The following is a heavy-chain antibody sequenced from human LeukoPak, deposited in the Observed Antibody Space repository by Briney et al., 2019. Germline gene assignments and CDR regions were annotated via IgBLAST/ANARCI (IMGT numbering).Heavy chain of an antibody. V-gene: IGHV4-59*11. CDR3: ARDLIAAAGTAGFDY. Sequence: PSETLSLTCTVSGGSISSHYWSWIRQPPGKGLEWIGYIYYSGSTNYNPSLKSRVTISVDTSKNQFSLKLSSVTAADTAVCYCARDLIAAAGTAGFDYWGQGTLVTVSS. D-gene: IGHD6-13*01. CDR1: GGSISSHY. J-gene: IGHJ4*02. CDR2: IYYSGST.